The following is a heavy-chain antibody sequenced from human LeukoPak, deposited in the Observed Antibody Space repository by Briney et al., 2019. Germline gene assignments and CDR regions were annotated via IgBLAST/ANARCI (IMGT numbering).Heavy chain of an antibody. Sequence: GGSLRLSCAASGFTFSSYEMNWVRQAPGKGLEWVAVISYDGSDKYYADSVKGRFTISRDNSKNTLYLQMNSLRAEDTAVYYCARADSSAWEAFDYWGPGTLLTVSS. D-gene: IGHD6-19*01. CDR1: GFTFSSYE. V-gene: IGHV3-30-3*01. CDR3: ARADSSAWEAFDY. CDR2: ISYDGSDK. J-gene: IGHJ4*02.